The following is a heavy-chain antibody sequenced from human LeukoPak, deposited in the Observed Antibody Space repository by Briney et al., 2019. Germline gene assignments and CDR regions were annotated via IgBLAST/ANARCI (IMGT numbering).Heavy chain of an antibody. CDR3: AREDVVVVAACFDP. D-gene: IGHD2-15*01. CDR1: GYTFTDYF. V-gene: IGHV1-2*02. CDR2: INPNSGGT. J-gene: IGHJ5*02. Sequence: ASVKVSCKASGYTFTDYFMNWVRQAPGQGLEWMGWINPNSGGTNYAQKFQGRVTMTRDTSISTAYMELSRLRSDDTAVYYCAREDVVVVAACFDPWGQGTLVTVSS.